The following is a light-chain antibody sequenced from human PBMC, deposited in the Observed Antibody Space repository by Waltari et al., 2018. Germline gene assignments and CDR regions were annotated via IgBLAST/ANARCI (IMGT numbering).Light chain of an antibody. V-gene: IGKV3-20*01. CDR1: QIVSSNY. Sequence: EIVLTQSPGTLSLSPGEIATLSCRASQIVSSNYLAWYQQKPGQAPRLLIYGASSRATGIPDRFSGSGSGTDFTLTISRLEPEDFAVYYCQQYATSWTFGQGTKVEIK. CDR3: QQYATSWT. CDR2: GAS. J-gene: IGKJ1*01.